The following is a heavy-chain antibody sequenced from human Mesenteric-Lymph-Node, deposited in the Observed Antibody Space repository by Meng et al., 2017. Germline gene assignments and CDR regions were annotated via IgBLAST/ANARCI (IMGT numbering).Heavy chain of an antibody. D-gene: IGHD2-2*01. CDR2: IYHSGST. Sequence: QVPLRESGPALVKPSETLSLTCAVSGDSITNHNWWAWVRQPPGKGLEWIGEIYHSGSTNYNPSLKSRVTISVDKSKNQFSLKLSSVTAADTAVYYCASGRKYCSSTSCYGQFDYWGQGTLVTVSS. CDR3: ASGRKYCSSTSCYGQFDY. CDR1: GDSITNHNW. J-gene: IGHJ4*02. V-gene: IGHV4-4*02.